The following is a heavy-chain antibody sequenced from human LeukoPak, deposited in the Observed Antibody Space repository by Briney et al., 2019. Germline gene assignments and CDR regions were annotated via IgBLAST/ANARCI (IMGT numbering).Heavy chain of an antibody. CDR2: ISYDGSNK. V-gene: IGHV3-30*04. CDR3: AKGELVGAPDEYYFDY. J-gene: IGHJ4*02. D-gene: IGHD1-26*01. CDR1: GFTFSSYA. Sequence: GRSLRLSCAASGFTFSSYAMHWVRQAPGKGLEWVAVISYDGSNKYYADSVKGRFTISRDNSKNTLYLQMNSLRAGDTAVYYCAKGELVGAPDEYYFDYWGQGTLVTVSS.